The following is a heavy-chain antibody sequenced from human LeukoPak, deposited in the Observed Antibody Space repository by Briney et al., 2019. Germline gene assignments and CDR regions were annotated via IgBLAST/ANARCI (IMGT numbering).Heavy chain of an antibody. J-gene: IGHJ6*03. D-gene: IGHD6-19*01. CDR3: ARDGRAVAGTYYYYMDV. CDR1: GGSISSYY. Sequence: SSETLSLTCTVSGGSISSYYWSWIRQPAGKGLEWIGRIYTSGSTNYNPSLKSRVTISVDTSKNQFSLKLSSVTAADTAVYNCARDGRAVAGTYYYYMDVWGKGTTVTVSS. CDR2: IYTSGST. V-gene: IGHV4-4*07.